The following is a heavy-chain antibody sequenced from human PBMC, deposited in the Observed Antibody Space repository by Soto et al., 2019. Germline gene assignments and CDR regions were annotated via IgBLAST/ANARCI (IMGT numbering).Heavy chain of an antibody. CDR3: ARESRFLEWLSLNWFDP. V-gene: IGHV3-30-3*01. J-gene: IGHJ5*02. CDR2: ISNAGLNI. Sequence: GGSLRLSCSASGFTFSAYTMHWVRQAPGKGLECVAAISNAGLNIHFADSVKGRFTISRDNSKNTLYLQMNSLRAEDTAVYYCARESRFLEWLSLNWFDPWGQGTLVTVSS. D-gene: IGHD3-3*01. CDR1: GFTFSAYT.